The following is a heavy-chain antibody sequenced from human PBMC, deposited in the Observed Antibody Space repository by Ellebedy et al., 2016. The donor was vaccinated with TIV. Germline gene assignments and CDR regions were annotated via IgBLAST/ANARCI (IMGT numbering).Heavy chain of an antibody. J-gene: IGHJ4*02. V-gene: IGHV3-13*01. CDR1: GFTFSSYD. CDR2: IGTAGDT. CDR3: ARATDGFDY. Sequence: GESLKISCAASGFTFSSYDMHWVRQATGKGLEWVSAIGTAGDTYYPGSVKGRFTISRENAKKSLYLQINSLRAEDTAVYYCARATDGFDYWGQGTLITVSS. D-gene: IGHD4-11*01.